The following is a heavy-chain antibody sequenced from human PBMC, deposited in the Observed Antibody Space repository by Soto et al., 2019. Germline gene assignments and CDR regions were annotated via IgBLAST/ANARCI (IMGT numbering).Heavy chain of an antibody. D-gene: IGHD1-26*01. Sequence: ASVKVSCKASGYTFTSYDINWVRQATGQGLEWMGWMNPNSGNTGYAQKFQGRVTMTRNTSISTPYMELSSLRSEDTAVYYCARRLTKSGSPTGYWGQGTLVTVSS. V-gene: IGHV1-8*01. CDR3: ARRLTKSGSPTGY. J-gene: IGHJ4*02. CDR2: MNPNSGNT. CDR1: GYTFTSYD.